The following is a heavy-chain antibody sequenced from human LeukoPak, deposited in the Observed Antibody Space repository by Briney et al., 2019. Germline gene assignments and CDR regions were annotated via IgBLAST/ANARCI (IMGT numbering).Heavy chain of an antibody. V-gene: IGHV3-23*01. Sequence: GGSLRLSCAASGFTFSSYAMSWVRQAPGKGLEWVSAISGSGGSTYYADSVKGRFTISRDNSKNTLYLQMNSLRAEDTAVYYCARVTDSSSWYGYYFDYWGQGTLVTVSS. CDR3: ARVTDSSSWYGYYFDY. D-gene: IGHD6-13*01. J-gene: IGHJ4*02. CDR1: GFTFSSYA. CDR2: ISGSGGST.